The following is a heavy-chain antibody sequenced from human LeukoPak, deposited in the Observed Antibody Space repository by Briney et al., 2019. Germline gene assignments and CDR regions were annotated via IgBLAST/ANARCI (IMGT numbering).Heavy chain of an antibody. CDR2: IKSKTDGGTT. CDR3: TTVTMVRGVTDY. CDR1: GFTFSNAW. Sequence: GGSLRLSCAASGFTFSNAWTSWVRQAPGKGLEWVGRIKSKTDGGTTDYAAPVKGRFTISRDDSKNTLYLQMNSLKTEDTAVYYCTTVTMVRGVTDYWGQGTLVTVSS. V-gene: IGHV3-15*01. D-gene: IGHD3-10*01. J-gene: IGHJ4*02.